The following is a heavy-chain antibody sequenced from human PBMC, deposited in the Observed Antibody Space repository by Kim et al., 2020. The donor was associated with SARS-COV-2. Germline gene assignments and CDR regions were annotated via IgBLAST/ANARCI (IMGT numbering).Heavy chain of an antibody. CDR3: TRGSEIVTAGPFDY. CDR1: GFTLATYS. CDR2: ISTTGSYI. V-gene: IGHV3-21*01. Sequence: GSLRLSCAAAGFTLATYSMNWVRQAPGKGLEWVSSISTTGSYIYYADSVKGRFTISRDNAKNFLYLQMTSLRAEDTAVFYCTRGSEIVTAGPFDYWGPGTLVTVSS. J-gene: IGHJ4*02. D-gene: IGHD6-13*01.